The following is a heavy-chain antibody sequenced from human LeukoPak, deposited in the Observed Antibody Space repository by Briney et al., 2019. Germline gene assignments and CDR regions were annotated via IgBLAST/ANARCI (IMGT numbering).Heavy chain of an antibody. Sequence: PGGSLRLSCAASGFTFSSYAMHWVRQAPGKGLEWVAVISYDGSNKYYADSVKGRFTISRDNSKNTLYLQMNSLRTEDTAVYYCARVWDDYGGPYYYYGMDVWGQGTTVTVSS. J-gene: IGHJ6*02. CDR3: ARVWDDYGGPYYYYGMDV. V-gene: IGHV3-30-3*01. CDR2: ISYDGSNK. D-gene: IGHD4-23*01. CDR1: GFTFSSYA.